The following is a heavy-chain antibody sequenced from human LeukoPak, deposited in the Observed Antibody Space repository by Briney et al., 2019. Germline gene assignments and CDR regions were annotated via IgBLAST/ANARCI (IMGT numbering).Heavy chain of an antibody. Sequence: GGSLRLSCAASGNYWMHWVRQVPGKGLVWVSHINSDGSWTSYADSVKGRFTISKDNAKNTVHLQMNSLRAEDTAVYYCARVQNTFPYYYGMDVWGQGTTVTVSS. CDR3: ARVQNTFPYYYGMDV. CDR1: GNYW. D-gene: IGHD2/OR15-2a*01. J-gene: IGHJ6*02. CDR2: INSDGSWT. V-gene: IGHV3-74*01.